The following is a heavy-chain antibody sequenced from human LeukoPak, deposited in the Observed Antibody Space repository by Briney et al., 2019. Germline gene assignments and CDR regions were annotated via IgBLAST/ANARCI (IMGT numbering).Heavy chain of an antibody. CDR3: ARDNDVSDY. CDR2: IHSSGST. D-gene: IGHD1-1*01. J-gene: IGHJ4*02. Sequence: SETLSLTCSVSGGSINTYYWSCIRQPAGKGLEWIGRIHSSGSTHYNPSLKSRVTMSLDTSKNQFSLKLTSVTVADTAVYYCARDNDVSDYWGQGTLVTVSS. CDR1: GGSINTYY. V-gene: IGHV4-4*07.